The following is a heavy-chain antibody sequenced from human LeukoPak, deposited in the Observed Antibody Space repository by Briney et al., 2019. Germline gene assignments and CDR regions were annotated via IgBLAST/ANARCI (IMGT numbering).Heavy chain of an antibody. CDR1: GGSISSSSYY. V-gene: IGHV4-39*01. Sequence: SETLSLTCTVSGGSISSSSYYWGWIRQPPGKGLEWIGSIYYSGSTYYNPSLKSRVTMSVDTSKNQFSLKLSSVTAADTAVYYCARHTLSAGSGFDYWGQGSLVTVSS. CDR3: ARHTLSAGSGFDY. D-gene: IGHD2-15*01. CDR2: IYYSGST. J-gene: IGHJ4*02.